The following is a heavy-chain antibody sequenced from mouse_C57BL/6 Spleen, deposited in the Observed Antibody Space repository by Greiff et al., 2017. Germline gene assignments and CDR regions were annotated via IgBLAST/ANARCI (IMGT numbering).Heavy chain of an antibody. D-gene: IGHD2-2*01. CDR3: TRGVTTSFAY. CDR1: GYTFTDYE. Sequence: VQLQQSGAELVRPGASVTLSCKASGYTFTDYEMHWVKQTPVHGLEWIGAIDPETGGTAYNQKFKGKAILTADKSSSTAYMELRSLTSEDSAVYYCTRGVTTSFAYWGQGTLVTVSA. V-gene: IGHV1-15*01. CDR2: IDPETGGT. J-gene: IGHJ3*01.